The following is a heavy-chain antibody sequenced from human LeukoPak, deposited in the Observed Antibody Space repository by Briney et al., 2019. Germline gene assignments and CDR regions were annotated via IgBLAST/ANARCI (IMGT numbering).Heavy chain of an antibody. D-gene: IGHD3-22*01. V-gene: IGHV4-39*01. Sequence: SETLSLTCTVSGDSISSSSYYWGWIRQPPGKGLEWIGSIYYSGRTYYNPSLKSRVTISVHTSKNQFSLKLSSVTAADTTLYYCARHPYYYDDSGHIQLDDFDYWGQGTLVTASS. CDR1: GDSISSSSYY. CDR2: IYYSGRT. J-gene: IGHJ4*02. CDR3: ARHPYYYDDSGHIQLDDFDY.